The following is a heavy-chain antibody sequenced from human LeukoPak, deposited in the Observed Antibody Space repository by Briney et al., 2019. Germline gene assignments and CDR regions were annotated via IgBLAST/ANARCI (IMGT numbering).Heavy chain of an antibody. J-gene: IGHJ4*02. CDR1: GFTFSSYA. V-gene: IGHV3-23*01. CDR2: ISGSGGGT. CDR3: ARANGSSD. D-gene: IGHD6-25*01. Sequence: GGSLRLSCAASGFTFSSYAMRWVRQAPGKGLEWVSGISGSGGGTYYADSVKGRFTIFRDNSKNMLYLQMNSLRAEDTAVYYCARANGSSDWGQGTLVTVSS.